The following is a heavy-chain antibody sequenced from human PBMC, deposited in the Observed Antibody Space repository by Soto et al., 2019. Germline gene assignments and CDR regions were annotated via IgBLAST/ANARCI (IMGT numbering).Heavy chain of an antibody. V-gene: IGHV1-69*02. CDR2: IIPILGIA. J-gene: IGHJ4*02. Sequence: QVQLVQSGAEVKKPGSSVKVSCKASGGTFSSYTISWVRQAPEQGLEWMGRIIPILGIANYAQKFQGRVTITADKSTSTAYMELSSLRSEDTAVYYCAAVAVAGTRYFDYWGQGTLVTVSS. CDR3: AAVAVAGTRYFDY. D-gene: IGHD6-19*01. CDR1: GGTFSSYT.